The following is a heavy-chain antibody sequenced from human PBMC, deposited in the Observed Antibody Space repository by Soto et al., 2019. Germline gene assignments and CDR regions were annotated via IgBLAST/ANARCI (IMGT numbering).Heavy chain of an antibody. D-gene: IGHD5-12*01. J-gene: IGHJ6*02. V-gene: IGHV1-18*01. CDR3: ARGGDVNYCHGMDV. Sequence: QVQLVQSGGEVKKPGASVKLSCTASGYTFTSYGISWVRQAPGQGLEWMGWISAYNGKTNYAQNVQGRVTMTTDTSTRTAYMGLRSLRSDDTAVYYCARGGDVNYCHGMDVWGQGTTVTVSS. CDR2: ISAYNGKT. CDR1: GYTFTSYG.